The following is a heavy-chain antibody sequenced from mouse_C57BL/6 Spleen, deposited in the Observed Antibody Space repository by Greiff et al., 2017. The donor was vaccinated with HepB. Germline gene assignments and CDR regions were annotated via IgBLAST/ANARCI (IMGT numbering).Heavy chain of an antibody. V-gene: IGHV3-6*01. D-gene: IGHD2-4*01. CDR3: AASPSYDYGWYFDV. Sequence: EVQVVESGPGLVKPSQSLSLTCSVTGYSITSGYYWNWIRQFPGNKLEWMGYISYDGSNNYNPSLKNRISITRDTSKNQFFLKLNSVTTEDTATYYCAASPSYDYGWYFDVWGTGTTVTVSS. CDR1: GYSITSGYY. CDR2: ISYDGSN. J-gene: IGHJ1*03.